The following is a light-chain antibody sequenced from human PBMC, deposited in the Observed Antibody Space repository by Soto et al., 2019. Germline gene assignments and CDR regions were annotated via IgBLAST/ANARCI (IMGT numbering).Light chain of an antibody. Sequence: QPVLTQSPSASASPGASVKLTCTLSSGHSSYAIAWHQQQPEKGPRFLMRINSDGSHSKGDGIPDRFSGSSSGAERYLTISSLQSEDEADYYCQTWGTSFVLFGGGTKVTVL. J-gene: IGLJ2*01. CDR2: INSDGSH. CDR3: QTWGTSFVL. CDR1: SGHSSYA. V-gene: IGLV4-69*01.